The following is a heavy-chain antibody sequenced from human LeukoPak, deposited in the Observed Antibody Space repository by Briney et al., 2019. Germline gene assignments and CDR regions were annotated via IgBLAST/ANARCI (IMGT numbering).Heavy chain of an antibody. Sequence: ASVKVSCKASGYTFTSYYMHWVRQAPGQGLEWMGIINPSGGSTSYAQKFQGRVTMTRNTSTSTVYMELSSLRSEDTAVYYCVFGVVIDSFDYWGQGTLVTVSS. J-gene: IGHJ4*02. CDR2: INPSGGST. D-gene: IGHD3-3*01. CDR1: GYTFTSYY. V-gene: IGHV1-46*01. CDR3: VFGVVIDSFDY.